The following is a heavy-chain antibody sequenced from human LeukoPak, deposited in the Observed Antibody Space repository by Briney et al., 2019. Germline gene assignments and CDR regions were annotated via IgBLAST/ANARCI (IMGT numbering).Heavy chain of an antibody. CDR1: GYTFTSYY. CDR3: ARGARAYYYDSSGGIVDWFDP. CDR2: INPSGGST. D-gene: IGHD3-22*01. V-gene: IGHV1-46*01. Sequence: ASVKVSCKASGYTFTSYYMHWVRQAPGQGLEWMGIINPSGGSTSYAQKFQGRVTMTRDTSTSTAYMELSSLRSEDTAVYYCARGARAYYYDSSGGIVDWFDPWGQGTLVTVSS. J-gene: IGHJ5*02.